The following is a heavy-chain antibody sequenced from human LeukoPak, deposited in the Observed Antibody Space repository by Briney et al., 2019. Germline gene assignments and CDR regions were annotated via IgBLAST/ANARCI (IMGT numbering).Heavy chain of an antibody. V-gene: IGHV3-7*01. CDR3: ARQGDDY. Sequence: PGGSLRLSCTPSVVTFGDYAMSWVGQAPGKGLEGVANIKEDGSEKYYVDSVKGRFTISRDNAKNSLYLQMNSLRAEDAAVYYCARQGDDYWGHGTLVTASS. D-gene: IGHD3-16*01. CDR1: VVTFGDYA. J-gene: IGHJ4*01. CDR2: IKEDGSEK.